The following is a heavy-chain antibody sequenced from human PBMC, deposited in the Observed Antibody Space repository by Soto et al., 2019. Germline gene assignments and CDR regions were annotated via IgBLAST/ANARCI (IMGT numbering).Heavy chain of an antibody. CDR2: ISSSSSYI. D-gene: IGHD1-1*01. CDR1: GFTFSSYS. Sequence: PGGSLRLSCAASGFTFSSYSMNWVRQAPGKGLEWVSSISSSSSYIYYADSVKGRFTISRDNAKNSLYLQMNSLRAEDTAVYYCARAPTTYVAFDIWGQGTMVTVSS. J-gene: IGHJ3*02. CDR3: ARAPTTYVAFDI. V-gene: IGHV3-21*01.